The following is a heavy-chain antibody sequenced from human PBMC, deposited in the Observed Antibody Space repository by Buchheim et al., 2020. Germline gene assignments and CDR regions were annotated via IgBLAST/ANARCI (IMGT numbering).Heavy chain of an antibody. V-gene: IGHV3-30-3*01. CDR1: GFTFSSYA. J-gene: IGHJ4*02. CDR3: ARALSYCSGGSCYDFYFDY. CDR2: IPYDGSNK. D-gene: IGHD2-15*01. Sequence: QVQLVESGGGVVQPGRSLRLSCAASGFTFSSYAMHWVRQAPGKGLEWVAVIPYDGSNKYYADSVKGRFTISRDNSKNTLYLQMNSLRAEDTAVYYCARALSYCSGGSCYDFYFDYWGQGTL.